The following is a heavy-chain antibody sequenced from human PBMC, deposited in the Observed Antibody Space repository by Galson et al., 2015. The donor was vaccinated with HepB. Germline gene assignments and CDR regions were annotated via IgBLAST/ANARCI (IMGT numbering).Heavy chain of an antibody. Sequence: SLRLSCAASGFTFSSYGMHWVRQAPGKGLEWVVVISYDGSNKYYADSVKGRFTISRDNSKNTLCLQMNSLRAEDTAVYYCAKDQKIWSGYYYVMDVWGQGTTVTVSS. CDR2: ISYDGSNK. V-gene: IGHV3-30*18. CDR1: GFTFSSYG. CDR3: AKDQKIWSGYYYVMDV. J-gene: IGHJ6*02. D-gene: IGHD3-3*01.